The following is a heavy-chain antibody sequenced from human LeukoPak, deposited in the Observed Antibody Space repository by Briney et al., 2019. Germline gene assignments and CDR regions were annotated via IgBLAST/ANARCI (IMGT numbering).Heavy chain of an antibody. CDR1: GYTFTGYH. CDR3: ARGGLRYDAFDI. V-gene: IGHV1-2*02. D-gene: IGHD4-17*01. J-gene: IGHJ3*02. CDR2: INPKSGVT. Sequence: ASVKVSCEASGYTFTGYHIHWVRQAPGQGLEWMGWINPKSGVTNYAQKFQGRVTMTRGTSLSTGHIELSRLRSDDTAVYYCARGGLRYDAFDIWGQGTMVTVSS.